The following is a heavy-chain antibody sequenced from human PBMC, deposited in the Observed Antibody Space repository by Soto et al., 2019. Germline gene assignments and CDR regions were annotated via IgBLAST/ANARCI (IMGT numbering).Heavy chain of an antibody. CDR3: AICRTMTTPFDY. D-gene: IGHD4-17*01. CDR1: GFTFDDYA. J-gene: IGHJ4*02. Sequence: EVQLVESGGGLVQPGRSLRLSCAASGFTFDDYAMHWVRQAPGKGLEWVSGISWNSGNIGYADSVKGRFTISRDNAKSSLYLQMTSLRADDTSLYYCAICRTMTTPFDYWGQGTPVTGSS. CDR2: ISWNSGNI. V-gene: IGHV3-9*01.